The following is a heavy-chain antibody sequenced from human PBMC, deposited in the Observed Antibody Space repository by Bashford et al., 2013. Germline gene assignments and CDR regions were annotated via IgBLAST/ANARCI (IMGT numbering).Heavy chain of an antibody. Sequence: GSLRLSCAASGFTFSSYGMHWVRQAPGKGLEWVAVISYDGSNKYYADSVKGRFTISRDNSKNTLYLQMNSLRPEDTAVYYCARDPRVHKPDYFDYWGQGTLVTVSS. CDR3: ARDPRVHKPDYFDY. V-gene: IGHV3-30*03. CDR1: GFTFSSYG. J-gene: IGHJ4*02. CDR2: ISYDGSNK.